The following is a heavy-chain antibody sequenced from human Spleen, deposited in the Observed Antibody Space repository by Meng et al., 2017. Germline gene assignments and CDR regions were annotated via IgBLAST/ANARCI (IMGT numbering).Heavy chain of an antibody. CDR2: MNPSGEYR. Sequence: VQSGAEGKEPGASVKVSCKASGFTFTSHHIHWVRQAPGQGLEWMGIMNPSGEYRRYAQKFEGRVSVTRDTSTSTAYMELTGLRFEDTAVYYCARDNSGWAIDYWGQGTLVTVSS. CDR1: GFTFTSHH. J-gene: IGHJ4*02. V-gene: IGHV1-46*01. D-gene: IGHD6-19*01. CDR3: ARDNSGWAIDY.